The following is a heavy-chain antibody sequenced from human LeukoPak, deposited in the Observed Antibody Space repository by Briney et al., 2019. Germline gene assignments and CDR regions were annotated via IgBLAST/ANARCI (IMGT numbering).Heavy chain of an antibody. V-gene: IGHV3-7*04. J-gene: IGHJ3*02. D-gene: IGHD1-1*01. CDR1: GFTFRNYW. CDR3: ARAKGYNWNDGTETDAFDI. CDR2: IRQDGSEK. Sequence: GGSLRLSCAASGFTFRNYWMTWVRQAPGRGLERVAHIRQDGSEKYYVDSVKGRFTISRDNAKNSLYLQMNSLRAEDTAVYYCARAKGYNWNDGTETDAFDIWGQGTMVTVSS.